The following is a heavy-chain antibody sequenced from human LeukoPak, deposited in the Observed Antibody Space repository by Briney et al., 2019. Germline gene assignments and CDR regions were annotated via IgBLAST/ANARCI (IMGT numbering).Heavy chain of an antibody. CDR3: ARDPDGSGTFDI. D-gene: IGHD3-10*01. CDR2: IYTSGST. Sequence: SQTLSLTCTVSGGSISSGSYYWSWIRQPAGKGLEWIGRIYTSGSTNYNPSLKSRVTISVDTSKNQFSLKLSSVTAADTAVYYCARDPDGSGTFDIWGQGTMVTVSS. CDR1: GGSISSGSYY. V-gene: IGHV4-61*02. J-gene: IGHJ3*02.